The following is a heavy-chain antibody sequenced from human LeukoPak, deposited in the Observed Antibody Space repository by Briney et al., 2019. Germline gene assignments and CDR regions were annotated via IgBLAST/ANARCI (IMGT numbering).Heavy chain of an antibody. CDR2: IYDSGST. CDR3: ARHDGRGGATMGALDS. D-gene: IGHD5-12*01. J-gene: IGHJ4*02. CDR1: GGSIRSSYYY. Sequence: SETLSLTCTVSGGSIRSSYYYWGWIRQPPGKELEWIGSIYDSGSTYYNPSLKSRVTISVDTSKNQFSLKLNSVTAADTAVYYCARHDGRGGATMGALDSWGQGSLVTVSS. V-gene: IGHV4-39*01.